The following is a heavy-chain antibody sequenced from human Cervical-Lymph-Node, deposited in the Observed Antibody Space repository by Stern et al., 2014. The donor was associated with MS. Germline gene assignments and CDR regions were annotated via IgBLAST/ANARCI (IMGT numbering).Heavy chain of an antibody. CDR2: IILIFGTA. CDR1: GGTFSSYA. CDR3: ARTIDWLGYYYYGMDV. J-gene: IGHJ6*02. Sequence: QVQLGQSGAEVKKPGSSVKVSCKASGGTFSSYAISWVRQAPGPGLEWVGGIILIFGTANYAQKFQGRVTITADKSTSTAYMELSSLRSEDTAVYYCARTIDWLGYYYYGMDVWGQGTTVTVSS. V-gene: IGHV1-69*06. D-gene: IGHD3-9*01.